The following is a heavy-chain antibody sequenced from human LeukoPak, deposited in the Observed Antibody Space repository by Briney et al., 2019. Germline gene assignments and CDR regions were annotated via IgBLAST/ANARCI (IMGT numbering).Heavy chain of an antibody. Sequence: SETLSLTCTVSGGSIGSRDFYWGWIRQPPGRGLEWIDGIYYSGSTYYNPSLKSRVTISVDTSKNQFSLKLRSVTAADTAVYYCARQGLWRYASYWGQGSLVTVSS. CDR1: GGSIGSRDFY. CDR2: IYYSGST. CDR3: ARQGLWRYASY. V-gene: IGHV4-39*01. D-gene: IGHD3-16*01. J-gene: IGHJ4*02.